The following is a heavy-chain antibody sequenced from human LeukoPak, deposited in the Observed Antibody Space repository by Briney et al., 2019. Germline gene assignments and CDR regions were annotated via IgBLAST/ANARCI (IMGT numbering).Heavy chain of an antibody. Sequence: GGSLRLSCAASGFTFSSYSMNWVRQAPGKGLEWVSYISSSSSTRYYADSVKGRFTISRDNTKDSLYLQMTSLRDADTAVYYCARDHPYIVGATHQEFDYWGQGTLVTVSS. D-gene: IGHD1-26*01. CDR3: ARDHPYIVGATHQEFDY. CDR2: ISSSSSTR. J-gene: IGHJ4*02. CDR1: GFTFSSYS. V-gene: IGHV3-48*02.